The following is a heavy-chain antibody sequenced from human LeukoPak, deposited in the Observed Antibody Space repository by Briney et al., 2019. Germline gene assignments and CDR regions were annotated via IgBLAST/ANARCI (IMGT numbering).Heavy chain of an antibody. J-gene: IGHJ4*02. CDR1: GYTFTNYY. CDR2: INPSGGST. V-gene: IGHV1-46*03. Sequence: GAAVKVSCKASGYTFTNYYMHWVRQAPGQGLEWMGIINPSGGSTNYAQTFQGRVTLTRDVSTSTVYMELSSLRSEDTAVYYCIGVVSGLGHWGQGTLVTVSS. CDR3: IGVVSGLGH.